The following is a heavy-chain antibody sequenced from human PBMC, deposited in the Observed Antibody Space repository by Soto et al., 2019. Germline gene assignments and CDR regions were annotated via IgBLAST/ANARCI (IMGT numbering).Heavy chain of an antibody. CDR2: IYYSGST. V-gene: IGHV4-31*03. CDR1: GFSMTSGAYS. CDR3: ARDWNGYNYYYGMDV. Sequence: SETLSLTCTVSGFSMTSGAYSWNWIRQRPGKGLEWIGNIYYSGSTYYNPSLKSRVTISVDTSKNQFSLNLSSVTAADTALYYCARDWNGYNYYYGMDVWGQGTTVTVSS. J-gene: IGHJ6*02. D-gene: IGHD3-3*01.